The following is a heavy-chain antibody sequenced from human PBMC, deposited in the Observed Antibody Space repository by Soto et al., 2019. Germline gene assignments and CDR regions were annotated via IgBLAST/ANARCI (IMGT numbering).Heavy chain of an antibody. J-gene: IGHJ5*02. Sequence: LRLSCAASGFTVSAKNMKWVRQAPGKGLEWVSVIYSGGSTYYADSVKGRFTISRDNSNNTLYLQMRGLRADDTAVYYCAKDLPGELLLPRFDPWGQGTLVTVPS. D-gene: IGHD3-16*01. CDR3: AKDLPGELLLPRFDP. CDR1: GFTVSAKN. V-gene: IGHV3-53*01. CDR2: IYSGGST.